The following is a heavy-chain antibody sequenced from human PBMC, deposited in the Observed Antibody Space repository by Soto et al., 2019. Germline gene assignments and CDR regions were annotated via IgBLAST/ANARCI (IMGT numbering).Heavy chain of an antibody. CDR3: ARGAVDTAMVSIRANFDY. J-gene: IGHJ4*02. CDR1: GGSFSGYY. CDR2: INHSGST. Sequence: QVQLQQWGAGLLKPSETLSLTCAVYGGSFSGYYWSWIRQPPGKGLEWIGEINHSGSTNYNPSLNTRPTISGPTSKNQFPLSLSSLPAADTAVYYCARGAVDTAMVSIRANFDYWGQGTLVTVSS. V-gene: IGHV4-34*01. D-gene: IGHD5-18*01.